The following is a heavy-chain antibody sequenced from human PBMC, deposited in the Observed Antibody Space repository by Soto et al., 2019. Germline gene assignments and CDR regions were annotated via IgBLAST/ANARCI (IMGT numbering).Heavy chain of an antibody. CDR1: GYTFTSYA. CDR2: INAGNGNT. Sequence: QVQLVQSGAEEKKPGASVKVSCKASGYTFTSYAMHWVRQAPGQRLEWMGWINAGNGNTKDSQKFQGRVTITRDTSASAAYMELSSLRSEDTAVYYCARSIVVATDLDYWGQGTLVTVSS. J-gene: IGHJ4*02. CDR3: ARSIVVATDLDY. D-gene: IGHD2-21*02. V-gene: IGHV1-3*05.